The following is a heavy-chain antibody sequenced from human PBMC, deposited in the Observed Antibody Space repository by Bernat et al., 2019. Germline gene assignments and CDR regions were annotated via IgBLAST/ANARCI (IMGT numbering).Heavy chain of an antibody. CDR2: LWYDGSNK. J-gene: IGHJ4*02. Sequence: QVQLVESGGGVVQPGGSLRLSCAASGFTFSSYGMHWVRQAPGKGLGWGAVLWYDGSNKYYADSVKGRFTISRDNSKNTLYLQMNSLRAEDTAVYYCAREDRSSYDFWSGYYRDRCFDYWGQGTLVTVSS. CDR1: GFTFSSYG. V-gene: IGHV3-33*01. D-gene: IGHD3-3*01. CDR3: AREDRSSYDFWSGYYRDRCFDY.